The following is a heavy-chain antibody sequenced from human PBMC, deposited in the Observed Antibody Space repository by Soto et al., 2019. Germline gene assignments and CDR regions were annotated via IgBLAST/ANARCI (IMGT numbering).Heavy chain of an antibody. CDR2: ISADSETI. J-gene: IGHJ6*02. V-gene: IGHV3-48*02. Sequence: GGSLRLSCAASGHTFSTYSMNWVRQAPGKGLEWIAYISADSETIFYADSVKGRFTISRDDAERSLFLQMNSLRDEDTARYYCARLYYDYVWGQGTTVTVSS. CDR3: ARLYYDYV. CDR1: GHTFSTYS. D-gene: IGHD3-3*01.